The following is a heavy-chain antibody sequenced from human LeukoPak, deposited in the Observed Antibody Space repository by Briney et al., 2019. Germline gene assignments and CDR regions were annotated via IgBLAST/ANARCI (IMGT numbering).Heavy chain of an antibody. CDR3: ARDMVVAATHYYGMDV. V-gene: IGHV3-21*01. D-gene: IGHD2-15*01. Sequence: GGSLRLSCAASGFTFSSYSMNWVRQAPGKGLEGVSSISSSSSYIYYADSVKGRFTISRDNAKNSLYLQMNSLRAEDTAVYYCARDMVVAATHYYGMDVWGQGTTVTVSS. J-gene: IGHJ6*02. CDR2: ISSSSSYI. CDR1: GFTFSSYS.